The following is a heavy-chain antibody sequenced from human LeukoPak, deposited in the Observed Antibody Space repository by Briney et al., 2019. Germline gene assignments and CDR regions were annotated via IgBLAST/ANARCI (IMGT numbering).Heavy chain of an antibody. V-gene: IGHV3-66*01. CDR2: IYSGGST. CDR3: ARGVYDFWTEDEAYYGMDV. CDR1: GFTVSSNY. J-gene: IGHJ6*02. D-gene: IGHD3-3*01. Sequence: GGSLRLSCAASGFTVSSNYMSWVRQAPGKGLEWGSVIYSGGSTYYADSVKGRFTISRDNSKNTLYLQMNSLRAEVTAVYYCARGVYDFWTEDEAYYGMDVWGQGTTVTVSS.